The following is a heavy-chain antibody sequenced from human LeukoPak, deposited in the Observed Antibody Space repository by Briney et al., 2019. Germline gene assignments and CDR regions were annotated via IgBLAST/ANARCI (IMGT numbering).Heavy chain of an antibody. V-gene: IGHV3-23*01. CDR2: ISGSGGSA. CDR1: GFTFSTYA. D-gene: IGHD4-23*01. J-gene: IGHJ3*02. CDR3: ARVRSVGGNPHAFNI. Sequence: GGSLRLSCAASGFTFSTYALSWVRQAPGKGLEWVSGISGSGGSAYYAESVKGRFTISRDNAKNSLYLQMNSLRVEDTALYYCARVRSVGGNPHAFNIWGQGTMVTVSS.